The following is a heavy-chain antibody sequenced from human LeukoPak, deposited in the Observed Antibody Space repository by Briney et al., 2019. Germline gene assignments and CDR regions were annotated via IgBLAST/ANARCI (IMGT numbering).Heavy chain of an antibody. D-gene: IGHD3-22*01. J-gene: IGHJ4*02. V-gene: IGHV4-31*03. CDR3: ARSVKTYYYDSRARGSFDY. Sequence: PSQTLSLTCTVSGGSISSGGYYWSWIRQHPGKGLEWIGYIYYSGSTYYNPSLKSRVTISVDTSKNQFSQKLSSVTAADTAVYYCARSVKTYYYDSRARGSFDYWGQGTLVTVSS. CDR1: GGSISSGGYY. CDR2: IYYSGST.